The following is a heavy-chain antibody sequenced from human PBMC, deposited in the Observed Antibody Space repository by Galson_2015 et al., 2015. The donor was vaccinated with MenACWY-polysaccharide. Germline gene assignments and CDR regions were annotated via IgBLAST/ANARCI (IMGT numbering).Heavy chain of an antibody. CDR2: IHSSGST. CDR1: GGPISSYY. CDR3: ARDIGGGDLLLYYWFDPWGQGTLVTVSSGWTLCQCDYYYYYNMDV. Sequence: SLTCTVSGGPISSYYWSWIRQPAGKGLEWIGRIHSSGSTNYNPSVESRITMSVDTSKNQFSLKLSSVTAADTAVYYCARDIGGGDLLLYYWFDPWGQGTLVTVSSGWTLCQCDYYYYYNMDVWGQGTTVTVSS. J-gene: IGHJ6*03. D-gene: IGHD2-8*01. V-gene: IGHV4-4*07.